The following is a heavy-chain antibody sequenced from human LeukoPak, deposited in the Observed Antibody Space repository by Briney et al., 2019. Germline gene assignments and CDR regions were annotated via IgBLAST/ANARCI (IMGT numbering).Heavy chain of an antibody. CDR1: GESFSGYF. D-gene: IGHD3-3*01. CDR3: AREGRMSGVPIQGFDY. J-gene: IGHJ4*02. CDR2: MNHSGGT. V-gene: IGHV4-34*01. Sequence: SETLSLTCAVYGESFSGYFWSWIRQPPGKGLEWIGEMNHSGGTNYNPSLKSRVTISVDTSKNLFSLKLSSVTDADTAVYYCAREGRMSGVPIQGFDYWGQGTVVTVSS.